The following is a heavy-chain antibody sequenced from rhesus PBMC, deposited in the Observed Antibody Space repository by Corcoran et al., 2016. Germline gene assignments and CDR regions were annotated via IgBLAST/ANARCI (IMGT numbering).Heavy chain of an antibody. CDR1: GGSISRSY. CDR3: ARDGTAGDFDV. CDR2: IYGSGSST. Sequence: QLQLQESGPGLVKPSETLSLTCVVSGGSISRSYRSWIRQAPGMGLGWIGYIYGSGSSTNYNPSLKSRVTLSVDTSKNQLSLKLSSVTTADTAVYYCARDGTAGDFDVWGPGVLVTVSS. D-gene: IGHD1-1*01. V-gene: IGHV4-169*02. J-gene: IGHJ5-1*01.